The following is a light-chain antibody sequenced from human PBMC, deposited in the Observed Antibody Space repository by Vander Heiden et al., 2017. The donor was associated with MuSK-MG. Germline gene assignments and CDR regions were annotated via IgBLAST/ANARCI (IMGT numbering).Light chain of an antibody. Sequence: EIVLTQSPGTLSLPPGERATLSCRASRSVDSSYLAWYQQRPGLAPRLLIYGASTRATGIPDRFSGSGSGTDFTLTISRLEPEDFAVYYCHQYWASALTFGGGTKLEMK. CDR2: GAS. J-gene: IGKJ4*01. CDR3: HQYWASALT. V-gene: IGKV3-20*01. CDR1: RSVDSSY.